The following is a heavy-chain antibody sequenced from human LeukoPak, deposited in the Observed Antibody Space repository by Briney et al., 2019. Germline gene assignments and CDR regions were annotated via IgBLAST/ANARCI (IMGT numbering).Heavy chain of an antibody. CDR2: ISSSSSYT. CDR1: GFTFSDYY. Sequence: GGSLRLSCAASGFTFSDYYMSWIRQAPGKGLEWVSYISSSSSYTNYADSVKGRFTISRDNAKNSLCLQMNSLRAEDTAVYYCARGPPRGPYSSSWYSWFDPWGQGTLVTVSS. D-gene: IGHD6-13*01. CDR3: ARGPPRGPYSSSWYSWFDP. V-gene: IGHV3-11*06. J-gene: IGHJ5*02.